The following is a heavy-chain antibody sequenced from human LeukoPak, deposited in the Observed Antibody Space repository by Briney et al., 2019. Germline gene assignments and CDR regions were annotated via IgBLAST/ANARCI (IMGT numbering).Heavy chain of an antibody. CDR2: IGSDNKP. J-gene: IGHJ6*02. CDR1: GFTFSTYA. V-gene: IGHV3-23*05. Sequence: GGSLRLSCAASGFTFSTYAMTWVRQAPGKGLEWVSSIGSDNKPHYSESVKGRFAIFRDNSKSMLFLQLNSLRAEDTALYYCVRAVHYYVAIDVWGQGATVTVSS. D-gene: IGHD3-10*02. CDR3: VRAVHYYVAIDV.